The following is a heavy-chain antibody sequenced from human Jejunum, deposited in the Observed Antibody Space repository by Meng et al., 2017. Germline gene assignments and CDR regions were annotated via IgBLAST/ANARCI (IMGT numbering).Heavy chain of an antibody. CDR3: ARGRGSWVAYDI. D-gene: IGHD1-26*01. CDR2: SRNKDNSYTT. V-gene: IGHV3-72*01. Sequence: GGLLRPSCAASGFTFSEHYMDWCRQAPGKGLEWVGRSRNKDNSYTTEYAASAKGRFTITRDDSKNTLYLQMNSLKTEDTAMYYWARGRGSWVAYDIWGQGTMVTVSS. CDR1: GFTFSEHY. J-gene: IGHJ3*02.